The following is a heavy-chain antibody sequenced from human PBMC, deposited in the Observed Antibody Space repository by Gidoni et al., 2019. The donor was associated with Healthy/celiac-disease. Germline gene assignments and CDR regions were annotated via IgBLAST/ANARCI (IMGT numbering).Heavy chain of an antibody. V-gene: IGHV3-48*01. CDR1: GFTFSSYS. Sequence: LSCAASGFTFSSYSMNWVRQAPGKGLEWVSYISSSSSTIYYADSVKGRFTISRDNAKNSLYLQMNSLRAEDTAVYYCARDMRYSSSSLDYYYGMDVWGQGTTVTVSS. D-gene: IGHD6-6*01. CDR2: ISSSSSTI. CDR3: ARDMRYSSSSLDYYYGMDV. J-gene: IGHJ6*02.